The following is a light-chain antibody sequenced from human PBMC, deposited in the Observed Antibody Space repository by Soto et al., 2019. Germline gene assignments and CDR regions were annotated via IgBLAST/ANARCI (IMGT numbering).Light chain of an antibody. CDR1: QSVSSK. J-gene: IGKJ4*01. CDR2: GAS. V-gene: IGKV3-15*01. Sequence: EIVMTQSPATLSVSPGERATLSCRASQSVSSKLAWYQQKPGQAPRLLIYGASTRATGIPARFSGSGSGTEFTLTISSLQSEDFEVYYCQQYDHWPLTFGGGAKVEIK. CDR3: QQYDHWPLT.